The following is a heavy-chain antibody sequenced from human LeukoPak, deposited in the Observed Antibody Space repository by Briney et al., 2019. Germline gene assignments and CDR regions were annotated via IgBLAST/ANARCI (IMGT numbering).Heavy chain of an antibody. D-gene: IGHD2-21*02. V-gene: IGHV4-59*01. CDR1: GGSISSYY. Sequence: ETLSLTCTVSGGSISSYYWSWIRQPPGKGLEWIGYIYYSGSTNYNPSLKSRVTISVDTSKNQFSLKLSSVTAADTAVYYCARGTAVAYCGGDCYPNWFDPWGQGTLVTVSS. J-gene: IGHJ5*02. CDR2: IYYSGST. CDR3: ARGTAVAYCGGDCYPNWFDP.